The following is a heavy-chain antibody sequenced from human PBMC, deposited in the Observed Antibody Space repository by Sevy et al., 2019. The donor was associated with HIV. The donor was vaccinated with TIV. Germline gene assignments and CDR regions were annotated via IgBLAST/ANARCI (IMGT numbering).Heavy chain of an antibody. J-gene: IGHJ5*02. CDR1: GFTFSSYS. CDR3: ARYGLISRGSSWSGDWFDP. CDR2: ISSSSSTI. D-gene: IGHD6-13*01. Sequence: GGSLRLSCAASGFTFSSYSMNWVRQAPGKGLEWVSYISSSSSTIYYAYSVKGRFTISRDNAKNSLYLQMNSLRDEDTAVYYCARYGLISRGSSWSGDWFDPWGQGTLVTVSS. V-gene: IGHV3-48*02.